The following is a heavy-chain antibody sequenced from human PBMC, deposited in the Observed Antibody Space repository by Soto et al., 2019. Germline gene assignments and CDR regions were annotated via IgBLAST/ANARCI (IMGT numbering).Heavy chain of an antibody. D-gene: IGHD3-16*01. CDR2: ISYDGSNK. V-gene: IGHV3-30-3*01. CDR1: GFTFSSYA. Sequence: QVQLVESGGGVVQPGRSLRLSCAASGFTFSSYAMHWVRQAPGKGLEWVAVISYDGSNKYYADSVKGRFTISRDNSKNTLYLKMNSQGAEDTAVYCGGRVFVVQRGPPWDVWGQGTTVPV. J-gene: IGHJ6*02. CDR3: GRVFVVQRGPPWDV.